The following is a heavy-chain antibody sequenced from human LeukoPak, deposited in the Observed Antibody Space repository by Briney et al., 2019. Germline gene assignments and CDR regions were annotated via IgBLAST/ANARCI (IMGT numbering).Heavy chain of an antibody. CDR3: ARERLSPGKGFDF. CDR1: GYTITDHY. D-gene: IGHD4-23*01. J-gene: IGHJ4*02. CDR2: INPKSGGT. Sequence: GASVKVSCKASGYTITDHYMHWVRQAPGQGLEWMGWINPKSGGTNYAQKFQGRVTMTRDTSINTAYMELSSLRSDDTAVYFCARERLSPGKGFDFWGQGTLVTVSS. V-gene: IGHV1-2*02.